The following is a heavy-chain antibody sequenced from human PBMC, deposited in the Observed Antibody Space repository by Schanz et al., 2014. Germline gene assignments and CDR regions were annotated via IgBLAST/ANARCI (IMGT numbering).Heavy chain of an antibody. CDR3: AGVENDYISSSVLDSLHY. D-gene: IGHD6-6*01. J-gene: IGHJ4*02. CDR1: GFTFRSYG. Sequence: QVVLMESGGGVVRPGRSVRLSCVASGFTFRSYGMHWVRQAPGKGLEWVAHISFDGGKTYYADSVKGRFTISRDNTKNTQLLQMNNLRPEDTAMYFCAGVENDYISSSVLDSLHYWGQGSLVTVS. CDR2: ISFDGGKT. V-gene: IGHV3-30*04.